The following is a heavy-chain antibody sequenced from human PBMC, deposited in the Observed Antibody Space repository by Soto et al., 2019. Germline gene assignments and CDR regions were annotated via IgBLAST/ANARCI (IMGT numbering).Heavy chain of an antibody. Sequence: GASVKVSCKASGGTFSSYAISWVRQAPGQGLEWMGGIIPIFGTANYAQKFQGRVTITADESTSTAYMELSSLRSEDTAVYYCATHAGIAVAGTSRNWFDPWGQGTLVTVSS. J-gene: IGHJ5*02. CDR3: ATHAGIAVAGTSRNWFDP. CDR2: IIPIFGTA. CDR1: GGTFSSYA. D-gene: IGHD6-19*01. V-gene: IGHV1-69*13.